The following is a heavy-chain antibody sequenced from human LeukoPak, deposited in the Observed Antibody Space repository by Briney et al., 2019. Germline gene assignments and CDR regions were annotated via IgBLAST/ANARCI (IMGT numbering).Heavy chain of an antibody. CDR2: INPNSGGT. V-gene: IGHV1-2*04. Sequence: ASVKVSCKASGYTFTGYYMHWVRQAPGQGLEWMGWINPNSGGTNYAQKFQGWVTMTRDTSISTAYMELSRLRSDDTAVYYCARDYYDSSGYPLASYWGQGTLVTVSS. D-gene: IGHD3-22*01. CDR3: ARDYYDSSGYPLASY. J-gene: IGHJ4*02. CDR1: GYTFTGYY.